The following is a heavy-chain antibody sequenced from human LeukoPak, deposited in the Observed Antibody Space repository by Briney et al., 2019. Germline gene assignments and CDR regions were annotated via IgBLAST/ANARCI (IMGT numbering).Heavy chain of an antibody. CDR1: GFTFSNHG. J-gene: IGHJ4*02. D-gene: IGHD4-23*01. CDR3: ARDRLEAVTDDDYFDY. CDR2: IRYDGSNK. V-gene: IGHV3-33*01. Sequence: GGSLRLSCTASGFTFSNHGMHWVRQAPGKGPEWVALIRYDGSNKCYGDSVKGRFTISRDNSKNTVYLQMNSLRAEDTGVYYCARDRLEAVTDDDYFDYWGQGTLVTVYS.